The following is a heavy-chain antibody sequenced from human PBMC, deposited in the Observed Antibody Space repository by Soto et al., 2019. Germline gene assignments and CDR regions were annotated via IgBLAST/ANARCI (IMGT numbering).Heavy chain of an antibody. V-gene: IGHV3-33*01. CDR2: IWYDGSNK. Sequence: GSLRPSCAASGFTFSSYGMHWVRQAPGKGLEWVAVIWYDGSNKYYADSVKGRFTISRDNSKNTLYLQMNSLRAEDTAVYYCARDLGYYDILTGRYYYGMDVWGQGTTVTVSS. J-gene: IGHJ6*02. CDR3: ARDLGYYDILTGRYYYGMDV. CDR1: GFTFSSYG. D-gene: IGHD3-9*01.